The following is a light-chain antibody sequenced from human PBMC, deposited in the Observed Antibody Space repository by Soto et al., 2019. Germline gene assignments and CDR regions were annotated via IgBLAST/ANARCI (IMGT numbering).Light chain of an antibody. J-gene: IGLJ7*01. CDR3: LLSYSCASAV. CDR1: TGAVTSGHY. V-gene: IGLV7-46*01. Sequence: QAVVTQEPSLTVSPGGTVTLTCGSSTGAVTSGHYPYWFQQKPGQAPRTLIYDTSNKHSWTPARFSGSLLGGKAALTLSGAQPEDEAEYYCLLSYSCASAVFGGGTQLTVL. CDR2: DTS.